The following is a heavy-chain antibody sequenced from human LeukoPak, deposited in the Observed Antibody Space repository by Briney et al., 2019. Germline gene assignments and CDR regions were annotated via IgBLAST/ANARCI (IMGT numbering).Heavy chain of an antibody. V-gene: IGHV3-7*01. J-gene: IGHJ4*02. CDR1: GFTFSSYA. Sequence: PGRSLRLSCAASGFTFSSYAMHWVRQAPGEGLEWVASIKHDGSEKYYVDSVRGRFTISRDNTMNSLYLQMSSLRAEDTAVYYCATDRGWRTSGYYLYYFEYWGQGTLVTYSS. CDR2: IKHDGSEK. CDR3: ATDRGWRTSGYYLYYFEY. D-gene: IGHD3-3*01.